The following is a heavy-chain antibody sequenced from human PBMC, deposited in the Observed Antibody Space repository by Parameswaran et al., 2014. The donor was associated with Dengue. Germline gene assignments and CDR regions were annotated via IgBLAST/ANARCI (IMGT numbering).Heavy chain of an antibody. CDR1: GFTFSSYA. V-gene: IGHV3-30-3*01. Sequence: SCAASGFTFSSYAMHWVRQAPGKGLEWVAVISYDGSNKYYADSVKGRFTISRDNSKNTLYLQMNSLRAEDTAVYYCARDMQNRVGLGDYYYYGMDVWGQGTTVTVSS. CDR3: ARDMQNRVGLGDYYYYGMDV. D-gene: IGHD1-26*01. J-gene: IGHJ6*02. CDR2: ISYDGSNK.